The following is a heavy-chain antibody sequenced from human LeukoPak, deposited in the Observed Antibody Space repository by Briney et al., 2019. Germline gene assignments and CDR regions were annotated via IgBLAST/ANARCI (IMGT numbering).Heavy chain of an antibody. CDR2: INPSGGST. V-gene: IGHV1-46*01. D-gene: IGHD5-24*01. CDR3: ARDVNERWLQFGLGY. Sequence: ASVKVSCKASGGTFTSYYMHWVRQAPGQGLEWMGIINPSGGSTSYAQKFQGRVTMTRDTSTSTVYMELSSLRSEDTAVYYCARDVNERWLQFGLGYWGQGTLVTVSS. J-gene: IGHJ4*02. CDR1: GGTFTSYY.